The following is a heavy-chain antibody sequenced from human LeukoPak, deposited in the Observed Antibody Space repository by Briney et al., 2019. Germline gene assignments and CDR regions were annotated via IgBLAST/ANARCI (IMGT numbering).Heavy chain of an antibody. Sequence: GRSLRLSWAASGFSFSSYAMGWVRQAPGRGLGWVSAISGSGGSTDYADSVKGRFTISRDNSKNTLYLQMNRLRAEDTAVSYCAKDKWKGYVDYWGQGTLVTVSS. CDR1: GFSFSSYA. J-gene: IGHJ4*02. V-gene: IGHV3-23*01. D-gene: IGHD1-20*01. CDR2: ISGSGGST. CDR3: AKDKWKGYVDY.